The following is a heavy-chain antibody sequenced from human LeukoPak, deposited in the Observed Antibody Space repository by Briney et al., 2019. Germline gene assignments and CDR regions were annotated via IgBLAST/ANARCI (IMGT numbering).Heavy chain of an antibody. CDR3: TREEVRAPLDN. V-gene: IGHV3-33*01. J-gene: IGHJ4*02. CDR2: IYYDGSNK. Sequence: GGSLRLSCAASGFSFSTYGMHWVREAPGKGLEWVALIYYDGSNKFYADSVKGRFTVSRDNSKSTLYLQMNILRAEDTGVYYCTREEVRAPLDNWGQGTLVTVSS. D-gene: IGHD3-10*01. CDR1: GFSFSTYG.